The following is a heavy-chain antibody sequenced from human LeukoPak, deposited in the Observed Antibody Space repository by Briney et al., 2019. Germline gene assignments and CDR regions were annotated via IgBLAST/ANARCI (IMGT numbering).Heavy chain of an antibody. CDR1: GGSISSGDYY. Sequence: PSETLSLTCTVSGGSISSGDYYWSWIRQPPGKGLEWIGYIYYSGSTYYNPSLKSRVTISVDTSKNQFSLKLSSVTAADTAVYYCASGNYDNSAYYDYWGQGTLVTVSS. D-gene: IGHD3-22*01. CDR3: ASGNYDNSAYYDY. J-gene: IGHJ4*02. V-gene: IGHV4-30-4*01. CDR2: IYYSGST.